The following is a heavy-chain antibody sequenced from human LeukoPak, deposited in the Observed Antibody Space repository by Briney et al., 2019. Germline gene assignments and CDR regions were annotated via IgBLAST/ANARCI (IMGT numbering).Heavy chain of an antibody. CDR1: GYTFTSYG. CDR3: ARDPLDIVVVPAAMDY. J-gene: IGHJ4*02. D-gene: IGHD2-2*01. V-gene: IGHV1-18*01. CDR2: ISAYNGNT. Sequence: GASVEVSCKASGYTFTSYGISWVRQAPGQGLEWMGWISAYNGNTNYAQKLQGRVTMTTDTSTSTAYMELRSLRSDDTAVYYCARDPLDIVVVPAAMDYWGQGTLVTVSS.